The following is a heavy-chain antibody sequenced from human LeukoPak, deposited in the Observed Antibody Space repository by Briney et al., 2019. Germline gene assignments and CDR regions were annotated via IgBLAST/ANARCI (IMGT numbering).Heavy chain of an antibody. J-gene: IGHJ3*02. Sequence: PSQTLSLTCTVSGGSISSGGYYWSWIRQHPGKGLEWIGYIYYSGSTYYNPSLKSRVTISVDTSKNQFSLKPSSVTAADTAVYYCARADILTGYPVHDAFDIWGQGTMVTVSS. CDR3: ARADILTGYPVHDAFDI. V-gene: IGHV4-31*03. CDR1: GGSISSGGYY. CDR2: IYYSGST. D-gene: IGHD3-9*01.